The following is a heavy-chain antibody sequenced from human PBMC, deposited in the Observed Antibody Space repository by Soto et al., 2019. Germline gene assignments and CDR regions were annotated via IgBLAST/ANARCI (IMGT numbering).Heavy chain of an antibody. Sequence: SETLSLTCAVSGASISSGNWWSWVRQSPGKGLEWLGEIYHSGSTNHNPSLKSRVTISVDKSRNQFSLKLSSMTAADTAVYYCARPSGSYLYYFDYWGQVTLVTVS. CDR3: ARPSGSYLYYFDY. J-gene: IGHJ4*02. D-gene: IGHD1-26*01. CDR1: GASISSGNW. CDR2: IYHSGST. V-gene: IGHV4-4*02.